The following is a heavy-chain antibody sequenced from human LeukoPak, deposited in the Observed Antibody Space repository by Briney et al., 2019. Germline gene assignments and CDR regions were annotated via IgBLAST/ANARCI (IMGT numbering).Heavy chain of an antibody. D-gene: IGHD3-22*01. CDR2: INVYNGNT. J-gene: IGHJ4*02. CDR3: AREPSSGYRYFDY. CDR1: GYTFTSHD. V-gene: IGHV1-18*01. Sequence: ASCKVSCNASGYTFTSHDVIGWRQAPGQGLEWMGWINVYNGNTDYAQRLQGRVTMTTDTSTNTAYMELRSLRSDDTAVYYCAREPSSGYRYFDYWGQGTLVTVSS.